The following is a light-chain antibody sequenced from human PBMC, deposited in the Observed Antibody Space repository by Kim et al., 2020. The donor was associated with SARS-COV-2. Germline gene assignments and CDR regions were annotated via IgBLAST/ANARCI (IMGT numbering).Light chain of an antibody. CDR1: SSDVGTYNS. CDR3: SSYTSSSTVV. V-gene: IGLV2-14*03. Sequence: QSALTQPASVSGSPGQSITISCTGTSSDVGTYNSVSWYQQHPGKAPKLMIYDVTKRPSGVSNRFSGSKSGNTASLTISGLQAEDEADYYCSSYTSSSTVVFGGGTQLTVL. CDR2: DVT. J-gene: IGLJ2*01.